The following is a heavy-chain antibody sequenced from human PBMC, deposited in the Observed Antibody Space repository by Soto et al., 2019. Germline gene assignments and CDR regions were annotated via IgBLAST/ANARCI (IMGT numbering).Heavy chain of an antibody. CDR1: GGSISSGDYY. D-gene: IGHD3-22*01. V-gene: IGHV4-30-4*01. Sequence: PSETLSLTCTVSGGSISSGDYYWSWIRQPPGKGLEWIGYIYYSGSTYYNLSLKSRVTISVDTSKNQFSLKLSSVTAADTAVYYCARDLYYDSSGYSDDAFDIWGQGTMVTVSS. CDR2: IYYSGST. CDR3: ARDLYYDSSGYSDDAFDI. J-gene: IGHJ3*02.